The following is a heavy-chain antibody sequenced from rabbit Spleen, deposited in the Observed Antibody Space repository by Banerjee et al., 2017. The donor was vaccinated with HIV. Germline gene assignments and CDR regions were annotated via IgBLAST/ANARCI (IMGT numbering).Heavy chain of an antibody. CDR1: GLSFSSKYW. V-gene: IGHV1S45*01. CDR3: ARDSGSSFSSYGMDL. J-gene: IGHJ6*01. D-gene: IGHD8-1*01. Sequence: EESGGDLVKPEGSLTLTCTASGLSFSSKYWICWVRQAPGKGLEWIGIIYSAKGSTDYASWVNGRFTISSDNAQSTVDLKMTSLTAADTATYFCARDSGSSFSSYGMDLWGQGTLVTVS. CDR2: IYSAKGST.